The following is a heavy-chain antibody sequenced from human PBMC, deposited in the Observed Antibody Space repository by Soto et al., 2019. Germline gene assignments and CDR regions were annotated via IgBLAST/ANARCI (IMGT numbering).Heavy chain of an antibody. J-gene: IGHJ6*02. V-gene: IGHV1-58*01. CDR1: GFTFTSSA. Sequence: SVKVSCKASGFTFTSSAVQWVRQARGQRLEWIGWIVVGSGNTNYAQKFQERVTITRDMSTSTAYMELSSLRSEDTAVYYCAARKFVSWTQADYYVMDFRGQGTTVT. D-gene: IGHD3-16*01. CDR2: IVVGSGNT. CDR3: AARKFVSWTQADYYVMDF.